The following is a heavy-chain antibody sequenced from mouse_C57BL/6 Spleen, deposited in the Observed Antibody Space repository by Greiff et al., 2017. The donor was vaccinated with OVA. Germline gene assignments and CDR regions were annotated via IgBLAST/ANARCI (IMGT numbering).Heavy chain of an antibody. D-gene: IGHD2-2*01. Sequence: QVQLQQPGAELVRPGSSVKLSCKASGYTFTSYWMHWVKQRPIQGLEWIGNIDPSDSETHYNQKFKDKATLTVDKSSSTAYMQLSSLTSEDSAVYYCARYGYDGYLDYWGQGTTLTVSS. V-gene: IGHV1-52*01. CDR1: GYTFTSYW. J-gene: IGHJ2*01. CDR3: ARYGYDGYLDY. CDR2: IDPSDSET.